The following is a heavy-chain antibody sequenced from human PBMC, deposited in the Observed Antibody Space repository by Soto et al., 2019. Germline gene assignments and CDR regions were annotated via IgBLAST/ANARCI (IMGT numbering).Heavy chain of an antibody. Sequence: QVQLVQSGAEVKKPGSSVKVSCKASGGTFSSCAISWVRQAPGQGLEWMGGIIPISGTANYAQKFQGRVTMTADESTSTAYMELSSLRSEDTAVYYCARSQGSSTSLEIYYYYYYGMDVWGQGTTVTVSS. V-gene: IGHV1-69*01. D-gene: IGHD2-2*01. J-gene: IGHJ6*02. CDR1: GGTFSSCA. CDR3: ARSQGSSTSLEIYYYYYYGMDV. CDR2: IIPISGTA.